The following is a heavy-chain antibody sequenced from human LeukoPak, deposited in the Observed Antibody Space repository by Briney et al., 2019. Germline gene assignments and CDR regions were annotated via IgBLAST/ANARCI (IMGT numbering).Heavy chain of an antibody. D-gene: IGHD1-14*01. Sequence: QTGGSLRLSCAASGFTFSNYAMSWVRQAPGKGLEWVANIKQDGSEKYYVDSVKGRFTISRDNAKNSLYLQMNSLRAEDTAVYYCARDNRYFDLWGRGTLVTGSS. V-gene: IGHV3-7*01. CDR3: ARDNRYFDL. J-gene: IGHJ2*01. CDR1: GFTFSNYA. CDR2: IKQDGSEK.